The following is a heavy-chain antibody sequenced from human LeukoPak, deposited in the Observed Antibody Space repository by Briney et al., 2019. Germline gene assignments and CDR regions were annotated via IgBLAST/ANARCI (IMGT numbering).Heavy chain of an antibody. D-gene: IGHD2/OR15-2a*01. J-gene: IGHJ4*02. Sequence: ASVKVSCKASGGTFSSYAIDWARQAPGQGLEWMGGIIPIFGTTNYAQKFQGRVTITADESTSTAYMELSSLRSEDTAVYYCAREVIPEGVLNGYFGFDYWGQGTLVTVSS. CDR2: IIPIFGTT. CDR1: GGTFSSYA. V-gene: IGHV1-69*13. CDR3: AREVIPEGVLNGYFGFDY.